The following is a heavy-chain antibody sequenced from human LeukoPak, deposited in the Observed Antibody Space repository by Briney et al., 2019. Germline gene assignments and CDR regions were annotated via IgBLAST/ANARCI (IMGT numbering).Heavy chain of an antibody. CDR3: AKDHHDFWSGFWQY. CDR1: GFIFSSNA. D-gene: IGHD3-3*01. J-gene: IGHJ4*02. V-gene: IGHV3-23*01. Sequence: GGSLRLSCAASGFIFSSNAMSWVRQAPGKGLEWVSGISGSGGSTYYADSVKGRFTISRDNSKNTLYLQMNSQRAEDTAVYYCAKDHHDFWSGFWQYWGQGTLVTVSS. CDR2: ISGSGGST.